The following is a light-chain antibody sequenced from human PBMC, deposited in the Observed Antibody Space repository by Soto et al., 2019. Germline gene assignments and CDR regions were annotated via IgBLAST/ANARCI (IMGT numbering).Light chain of an antibody. Sequence: DIQMTQSPSTLSASVGDSVTITCRASQSISTSLAWYQQKPGKAPNLLIYDASSLKSDVPSRFSGSGSGTEFTLTISSLQPDDFATYYCQQYNSYSKTFGQGTKVDIK. CDR1: QSISTS. J-gene: IGKJ1*01. CDR2: DAS. V-gene: IGKV1-5*01. CDR3: QQYNSYSKT.